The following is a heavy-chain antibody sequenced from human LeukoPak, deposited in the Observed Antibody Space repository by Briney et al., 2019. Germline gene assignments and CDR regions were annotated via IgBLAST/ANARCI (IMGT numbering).Heavy chain of an antibody. CDR1: GFTFGNYA. V-gene: IGHV3-23*01. CDR3: AKGRRPYYYDSSGYYSFDY. CDR2: LSGSGGST. J-gene: IGHJ4*02. Sequence: GASLRLSCAASGFTFGNYAMNWVRQAPGKGLKWVSSLSGSGGSTYYADSVKGQFTISRDNSKNTLYLQMNSLRDEDTAVYYCAKGRRPYYYDSSGYYSFDYWGQGTLVTVSS. D-gene: IGHD3-22*01.